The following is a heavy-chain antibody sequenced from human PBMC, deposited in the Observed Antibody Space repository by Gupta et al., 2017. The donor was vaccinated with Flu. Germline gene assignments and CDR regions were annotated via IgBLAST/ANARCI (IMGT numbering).Heavy chain of an antibody. D-gene: IGHD1-26*01. J-gene: IGHJ3*02. CDR2: ISGSGCST. V-gene: IGHV3-23*01. CDR3: AKGREPSGIYYGAFDI. Sequence: EVQQLGSGGGLVQHGGSLRPTCAASGFTFSSYAMSWVRQAPGKGLEWVSAISGSGCSTYYADSGKGRFTISRDNSKTALYLQMNSLRAEDTAVYYCAKGREPSGIYYGAFDIWGQGTMVTVSS. CDR1: GFTFSSYA.